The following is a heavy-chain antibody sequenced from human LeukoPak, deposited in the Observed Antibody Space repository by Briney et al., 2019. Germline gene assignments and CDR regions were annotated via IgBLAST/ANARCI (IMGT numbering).Heavy chain of an antibody. Sequence: ASVKVSCKASGYTFTSYGISWVRQAPGQGLEWMGWISAYNGNTSYAQKLQGRVTMTTDTSTSTAYMELRSLRPDDTAVYYCARRVTTFNWFDPWGQGTLVTVSS. CDR1: GYTFTSYG. J-gene: IGHJ5*02. V-gene: IGHV1-18*01. D-gene: IGHD2-21*02. CDR2: ISAYNGNT. CDR3: ARRVTTFNWFDP.